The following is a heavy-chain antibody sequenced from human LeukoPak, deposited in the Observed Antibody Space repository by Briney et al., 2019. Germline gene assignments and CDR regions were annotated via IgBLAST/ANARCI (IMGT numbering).Heavy chain of an antibody. CDR3: AKNGRGSYYDRSGYLFAS. Sequence: PGGSLRLSCAVSGFTFRSYGMHWVRQAPGKGLEWVAFVSYDGTDKYYADSLKGRFTISRDNSKKTVYLQMNSLRPDDTAVYYCAKNGRGSYYDRSGYLFASWGQGTLVTVSS. V-gene: IGHV3-30*18. CDR1: GFTFRSYG. D-gene: IGHD3-22*01. CDR2: VSYDGTDK. J-gene: IGHJ5*02.